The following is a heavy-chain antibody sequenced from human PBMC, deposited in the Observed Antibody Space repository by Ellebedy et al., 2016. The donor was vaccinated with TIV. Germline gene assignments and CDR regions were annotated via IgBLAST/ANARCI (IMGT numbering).Heavy chain of an antibody. V-gene: IGHV3-7*01. Sequence: GESLKTSCAASGFTLSTYWMSWVRQAPGKGLEWVANIKQDGSEKYFVDSVKGRFTISRDNAKNSVYLQMDSLRAEDTAVYYCERAIGAAEGYWGQGTLVTVSS. D-gene: IGHD6-6*01. CDR2: IKQDGSEK. CDR3: ERAIGAAEGY. J-gene: IGHJ4*02. CDR1: GFTLSTYW.